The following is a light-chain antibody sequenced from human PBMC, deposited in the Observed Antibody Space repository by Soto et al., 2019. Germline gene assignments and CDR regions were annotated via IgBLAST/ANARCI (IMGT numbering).Light chain of an antibody. V-gene: IGLV2-8*01. J-gene: IGLJ1*01. CDR2: EVS. CDR3: SSYAGSNNLGV. Sequence: QSVLTQPPSASGSPGQSVTISCTGTRSDVGGYNYVSWYQQHPGKAPKLMIYEVSKRTSGVPDRFSGSKSGNTASLTVSGLQAEDEADYYCSSYAGSNNLGVLGTGTKLTVL. CDR1: RSDVGGYNY.